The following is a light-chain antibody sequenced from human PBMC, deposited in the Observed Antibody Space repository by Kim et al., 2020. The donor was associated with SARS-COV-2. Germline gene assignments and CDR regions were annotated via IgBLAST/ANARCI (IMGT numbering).Light chain of an antibody. V-gene: IGLV3-1*01. J-gene: IGLJ2*01. Sequence: SYELTQPPSVSVSPGQTASITCPGDKLGDKYACWYQQKPGQSPVLVIYQDSKRPSGIPERFSGSNSGNTATLNISETQALDEADYYCQAWDSSTYVVFGG. CDR1: KLGDKY. CDR2: QDS. CDR3: QAWDSSTYVV.